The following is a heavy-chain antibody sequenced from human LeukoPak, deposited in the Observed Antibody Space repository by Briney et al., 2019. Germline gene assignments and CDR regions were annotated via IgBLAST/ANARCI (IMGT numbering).Heavy chain of an antibody. CDR2: IKQDGSEK. CDR1: GITFSNHW. CDR3: AGGTGWLIDS. V-gene: IGHV3-7*01. Sequence: GGSLRLSCVASGITFSNHWMKWVRQAPGKGLEWVANIKQDGSEKFYVDSVKGRFTISRDNAKNSLYLQMNSLRAEDTALYYCAGGTGWLIDSWGQGTLVTVSS. J-gene: IGHJ4*02. D-gene: IGHD6-19*01.